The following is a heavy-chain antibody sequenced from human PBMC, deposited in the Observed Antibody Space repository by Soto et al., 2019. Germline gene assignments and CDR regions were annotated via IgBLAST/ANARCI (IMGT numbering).Heavy chain of an antibody. CDR3: AKGGAVLLWFGELSP. CDR1: GFTFSSYG. D-gene: IGHD3-10*01. J-gene: IGHJ5*02. CDR2: ISYDGSNK. Sequence: GGSLRLSCAASGFTFSSYGMHWVRQAPGKGLEWVAVISYDGSNKYYADSVKGRFTISRDNSKNTLYLQMNSLRAEDTAVYYCAKGGAVLLWFGELSPWGQGTLVTVSS. V-gene: IGHV3-30*18.